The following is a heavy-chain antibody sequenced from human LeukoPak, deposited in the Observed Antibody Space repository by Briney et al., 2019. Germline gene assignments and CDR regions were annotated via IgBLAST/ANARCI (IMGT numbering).Heavy chain of an antibody. CDR1: GFTFSSYA. J-gene: IGHJ6*04. D-gene: IGHD3-10*02. CDR3: AELGITMIGGV. V-gene: IGHV3-23*01. Sequence: GGSLRLSCAASGFTFSSYAMSWVRQAPGKGLEWVSAISGSGSSTYYADSVKGRFTISRDNSKNSLYLQMNSLRAEDTAVYYCAELGITMIGGVWGKGTTVTISS. CDR2: ISGSGSST.